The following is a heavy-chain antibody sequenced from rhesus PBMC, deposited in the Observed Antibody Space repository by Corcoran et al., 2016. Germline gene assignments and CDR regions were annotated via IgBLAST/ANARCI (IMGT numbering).Heavy chain of an antibody. Sequence: QVQLQESGPGLVKPSETLSLTCAVSGYSIRSDYYWGWIRPPPGKGLEYIGYISGSSGSTYYNPSLKSRVTISRDTSKNQFSLNLSSVTAADTAVYYCARGSGWYYFDYWGQGVLVTVSS. CDR1: GYSIRSDYY. D-gene: IGHD6-31*01. CDR3: ARGSGWYYFDY. V-gene: IGHV4-99*02. CDR2: ISGSSGST. J-gene: IGHJ4*01.